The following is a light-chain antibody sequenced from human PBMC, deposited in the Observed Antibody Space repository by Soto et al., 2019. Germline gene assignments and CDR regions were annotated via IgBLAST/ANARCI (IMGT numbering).Light chain of an antibody. V-gene: IGKV1-33*01. CDR2: DAS. CDR1: QDITNF. Sequence: DIQMNQSPSSLSASVGDRVTLTCQASQDITNFLHWYQQKPGTAPNLLIYDASNLETGVSSRFSGSGPGTHFNLTISRLQAEDVATYYFQQYDDLALTFGGGTKVEIK. CDR3: QQYDDLALT. J-gene: IGKJ4*01.